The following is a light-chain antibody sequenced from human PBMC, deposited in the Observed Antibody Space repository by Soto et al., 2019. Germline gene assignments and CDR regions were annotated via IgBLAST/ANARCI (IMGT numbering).Light chain of an antibody. J-gene: IGLJ1*01. Sequence: SVLTQPRSASATPGQRVTISCSGSNSNIGTNTVNWYQQLPGTAPRLLIYTNNQRPSGVPQRFSGSKTGTSASLAIGGLQSGDGADYYCAAWDDSVGAYVFGTGTKVTVL. CDR2: TNN. CDR3: AAWDDSVGAYV. V-gene: IGLV1-44*01. CDR1: NSNIGTNT.